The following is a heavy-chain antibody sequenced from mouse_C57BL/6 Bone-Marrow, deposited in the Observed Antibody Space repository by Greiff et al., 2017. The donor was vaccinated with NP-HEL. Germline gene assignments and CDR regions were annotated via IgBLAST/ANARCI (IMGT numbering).Heavy chain of an antibody. D-gene: IGHD1-1*01. CDR2: INPNNGGT. Sequence: EVQLQQSGPELVKPGASVKTSCKASGYTFTDYYMNWVKQSHGKSLEWIGDINPNNGGTSYNQKFKGKATLTVDKSSSTAYMELRSLTSEDSAVYYCARSDSVVAFDYWGQGTTLTVSS. CDR1: GYTFTDYY. J-gene: IGHJ2*01. CDR3: ARSDSVVAFDY. V-gene: IGHV1-26*01.